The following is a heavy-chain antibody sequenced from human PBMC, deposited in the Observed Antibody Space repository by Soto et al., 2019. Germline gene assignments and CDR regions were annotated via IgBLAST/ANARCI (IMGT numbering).Heavy chain of an antibody. CDR3: ARYDYSNYVGGNRLDY. V-gene: IGHV1-69*02. D-gene: IGHD4-4*01. Sequence: WASVKVSCKASGGTFSSYTISWVRQAPGQGLEWMGRIIPILGIANYAQKFQGRVTITADESTSTAYMELSSLRSEDTAVYYCARYDYSNYVGGNRLDYWGQGTLVTVSS. CDR1: GGTFSSYT. J-gene: IGHJ4*02. CDR2: IIPILGIA.